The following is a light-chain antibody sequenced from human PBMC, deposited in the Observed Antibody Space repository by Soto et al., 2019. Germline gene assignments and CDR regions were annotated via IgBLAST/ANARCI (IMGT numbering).Light chain of an antibody. J-gene: IGKJ1*01. Sequence: DIQRTRSPSTLSASVVYMFTIICLASQSISSWLDWYQQKPGKAPNLLIYAASNLESGVPSRFSGSGSGTEFTLTISSLQPDDFATYSCQQYNSYTWTFGQGTKVDIK. V-gene: IGKV1-5*02. CDR2: AAS. CDR3: QQYNSYTWT. CDR1: QSISSW.